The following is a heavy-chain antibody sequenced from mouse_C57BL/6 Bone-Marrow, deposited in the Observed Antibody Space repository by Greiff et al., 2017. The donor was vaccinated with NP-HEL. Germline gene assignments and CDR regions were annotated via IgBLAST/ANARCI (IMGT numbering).Heavy chain of an antibody. V-gene: IGHV1-55*01. Sequence: QVQLQQPGAELVKPGASVKMSCKASGYTFTSYWITWVKQRPGQGLEWIGDIYPGSGSTNYNEKFKSKATLTVDTSSSTAYMQLSSLTSEDSAVYYCARGPDDYDVGYYAMDDWGQGTSVTVSS. CDR1: GYTFTSYW. CDR2: IYPGSGST. CDR3: ARGPDDYDVGYYAMDD. D-gene: IGHD2-4*01. J-gene: IGHJ4*01.